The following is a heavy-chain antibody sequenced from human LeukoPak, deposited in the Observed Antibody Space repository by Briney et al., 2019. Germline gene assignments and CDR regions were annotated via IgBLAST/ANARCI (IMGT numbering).Heavy chain of an antibody. CDR3: ARVRYYYGSGSYYKGLFDL. V-gene: IGHV4-59*01. Sequence: SETLSLTCTVSGGSISDYYWSWIRQPPGKGLEWIRSIYYRGTTNYNPSLQSRVTMSVDSSENQFSLKLTSVTAADTAVFYCARVRYYYGSGSYYKGLFDLWGQGTLVTVSS. J-gene: IGHJ4*02. CDR2: IYYRGTT. CDR1: GGSISDYY. D-gene: IGHD3-10*01.